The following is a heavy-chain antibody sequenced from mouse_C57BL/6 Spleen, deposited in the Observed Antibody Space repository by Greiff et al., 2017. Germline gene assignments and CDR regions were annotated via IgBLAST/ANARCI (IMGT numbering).Heavy chain of an antibody. CDR3: ARPHDGYYRFAY. V-gene: IGHV5-9*01. D-gene: IGHD2-3*01. CDR1: GFTFSSYT. J-gene: IGHJ3*01. CDR2: ISGGGGNT. Sequence: EVKVEESGGGLVKPGGSLKLSCAASGFTFSSYTMSWVRQTPEKRLEWVATISGGGGNTYYPDSVKGRFTISRDNAKNTLYLQMSSLRSEDTALYYCARPHDGYYRFAYWGQGTLVTVSA.